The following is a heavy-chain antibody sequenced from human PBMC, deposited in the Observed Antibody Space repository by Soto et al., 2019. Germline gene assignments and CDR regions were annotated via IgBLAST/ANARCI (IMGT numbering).Heavy chain of an antibody. CDR2: ISYDGSNK. D-gene: IGHD6-6*01. Sequence: GGSLRLSCAASGFTFSSYAMHWVRQAPGKGLEWVAVISYDGSNKYYADSVKGRFTISRDNSKNTLYLQMNSLRAEDTAVYYCASLLAARLYYYYGMDAWGQGTTVTVSS. V-gene: IGHV3-30-3*01. CDR3: ASLLAARLYYYYGMDA. J-gene: IGHJ6*02. CDR1: GFTFSSYA.